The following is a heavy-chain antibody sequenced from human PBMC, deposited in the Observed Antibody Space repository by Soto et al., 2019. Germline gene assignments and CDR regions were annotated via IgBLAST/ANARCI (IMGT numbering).Heavy chain of an antibody. CDR1: GFSFSSYA. V-gene: IGHV3-23*01. Sequence: EVILLESGGDLVAPGESLRLSCVASGFSFSSYALTWVRQAPGKGLEWVADISGQGGTTYYADSVKGRFTISRDNSKNTLSLQMTSLRVEDTAVYYCAKENDYSSIENNWFDAWGPGTLATVSS. D-gene: IGHD4-4*01. J-gene: IGHJ5*02. CDR2: ISGQGGTT. CDR3: AKENDYSSIENNWFDA.